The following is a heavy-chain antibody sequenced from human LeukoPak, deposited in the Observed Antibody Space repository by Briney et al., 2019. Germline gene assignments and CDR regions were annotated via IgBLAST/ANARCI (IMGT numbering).Heavy chain of an antibody. J-gene: IGHJ6*02. CDR2: ISYDGSNK. V-gene: IGHV3-30*18. Sequence: GGSLRLSCAASGFTFSSYGMHWVRQAPGKGLEWVAVISYDGSNKYYADSVKGRFTISRDNSKNTLYLQMNSLRAEDTAVYYCAKDGVEGDGYETDYYYYGMDVWGQGTTVTVSS. D-gene: IGHD5-24*01. CDR3: AKDGVEGDGYETDYYYYGMDV. CDR1: GFTFSSYG.